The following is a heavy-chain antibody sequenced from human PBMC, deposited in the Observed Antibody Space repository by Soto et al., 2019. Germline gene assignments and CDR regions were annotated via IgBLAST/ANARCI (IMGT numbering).Heavy chain of an antibody. Sequence: PGESLKISCKGSGYSFTSYWISWVRQMPGKGLEWMGRIDPSDSYTNYSPSFQGQVTISADKSISTAYLQWSSLKASDTAMYYCARLDSGVVPAALGGHFYYYYYYGMDVWGQGTTVTVSS. CDR1: GYSFTSYW. CDR2: IDPSDSYT. J-gene: IGHJ6*02. D-gene: IGHD2-2*01. V-gene: IGHV5-10-1*04. CDR3: ARLDSGVVPAALGGHFYYYYYYGMDV.